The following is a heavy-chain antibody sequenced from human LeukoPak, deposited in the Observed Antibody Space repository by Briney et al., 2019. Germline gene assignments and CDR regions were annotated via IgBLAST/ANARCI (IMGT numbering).Heavy chain of an antibody. CDR3: ARGHNGDYSVGLAYWFDP. Sequence: GASVKVSCKASGYTFTSYDINWVRQATGQGLEWMGWMNPSSGNTGYAQKFQGRVTMTRNTSISTAYMELSSLRSEDTAVYYCARGHNGDYSVGLAYWFDPWGQGTLVTVSS. V-gene: IGHV1-8*01. CDR2: MNPSSGNT. CDR1: GYTFTSYD. J-gene: IGHJ5*02. D-gene: IGHD4-17*01.